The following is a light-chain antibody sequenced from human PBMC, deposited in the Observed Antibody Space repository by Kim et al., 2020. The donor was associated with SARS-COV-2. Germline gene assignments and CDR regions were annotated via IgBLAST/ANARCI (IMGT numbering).Light chain of an antibody. J-gene: IGKJ5*01. CDR1: QDIREY. CDR2: DAS. CDR3: QQYDNVPIT. Sequence: ASVGVRVTILCQASQDIREYLTWYQQKPGKAPKVLIYDASNLEVGVPSRFSGSGSGTHFNLTIGSLQPEDVATYYCQQYDNVPITFGQGTRLEIK. V-gene: IGKV1-33*01.